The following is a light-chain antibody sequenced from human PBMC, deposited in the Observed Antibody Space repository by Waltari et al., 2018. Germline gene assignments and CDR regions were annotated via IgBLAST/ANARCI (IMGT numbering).Light chain of an antibody. CDR2: DVN. CDR3: CSYAGTYTSYMF. CDR1: SSAVGGYNY. Sequence: QSALTQPRSVSGSPGQSVTISCTGTSSAVGGYNYVSGYQQHPDKAPKPMIYDVNKRHSGVPDRFSGSKSGNTASLTISGLQAEDEADYYCCSYAGTYTSYMFFGGGTKLTVL. J-gene: IGLJ2*01. V-gene: IGLV2-11*01.